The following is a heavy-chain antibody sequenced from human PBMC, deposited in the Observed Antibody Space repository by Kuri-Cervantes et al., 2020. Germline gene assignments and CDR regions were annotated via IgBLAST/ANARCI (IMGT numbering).Heavy chain of an antibody. D-gene: IGHD6-13*01. V-gene: IGHV3-48*01. J-gene: IGHJ4*02. CDR2: ISIYGTTI. Sequence: GESLKISWAASGFTLRSYVMSWVRQAPGKGLEWVSYISIYGTTIYYADSVKGRFTISRDDADNSLYLQMNSLRVDDTAVYYCARDLGSSKYSSSWPLGYWGQGTLVPVSS. CDR3: ARDLGSSKYSSSWPLGY. CDR1: GFTLRSYV.